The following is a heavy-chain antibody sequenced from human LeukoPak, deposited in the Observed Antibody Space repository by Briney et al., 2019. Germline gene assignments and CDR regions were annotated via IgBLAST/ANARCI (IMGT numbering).Heavy chain of an antibody. CDR1: GGSFSGYY. CDR2: INHSGST. CDR3: ARGLKVVVGSGWYYFDY. V-gene: IGHV4-34*01. J-gene: IGHJ4*02. Sequence: SETLSLTCAVYGGSFSGYYWSWIRQPPGKGLEWIGEINHSGSTNYNPSLKSRVTISVDASKNQFSLKLSSVTAADTAVYYCARGLKVVVGSGWYYFDYWGQGTLVTVSS. D-gene: IGHD6-19*01.